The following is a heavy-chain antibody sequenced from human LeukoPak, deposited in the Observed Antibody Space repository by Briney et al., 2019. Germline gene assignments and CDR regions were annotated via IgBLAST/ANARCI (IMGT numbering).Heavy chain of an antibody. Sequence: GGSLRLSCAASEFTFRTFWMPWVRQAPGKGLEWVANIKADGSVKHYVDSVEGRFSISRDNARSSLYLQMNSLRAEDTAVYYCVRDSDYQRNSGGLYAHYDALDIWGHGTMVTVSS. CDR1: EFTFRTFW. V-gene: IGHV3-7*01. D-gene: IGHD2-21*01. J-gene: IGHJ3*02. CDR2: IKADGSVK. CDR3: VRDSDYQRNSGGLYAHYDALDI.